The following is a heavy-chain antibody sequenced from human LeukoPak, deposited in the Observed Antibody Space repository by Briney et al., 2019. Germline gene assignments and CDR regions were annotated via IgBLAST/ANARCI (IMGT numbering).Heavy chain of an antibody. CDR3: AGHDFWSGYYNVDS. CDR2: VNNDGSST. D-gene: IGHD3-3*01. CDR1: GFTFSSYW. J-gene: IGHJ4*02. Sequence: QSGGSLRLSCAASGFTFSSYWMHWVRQAPGKGLVWVSRVNNDGSSTNYADSVKGRFTISRDNAKNTLYLQMNSLRAEDTAVYFCAGHDFWSGYYNVDSWGQGTLVTVSS. V-gene: IGHV3-74*01.